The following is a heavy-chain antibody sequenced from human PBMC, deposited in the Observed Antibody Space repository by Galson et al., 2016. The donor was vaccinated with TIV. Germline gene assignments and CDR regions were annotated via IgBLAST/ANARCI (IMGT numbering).Heavy chain of an antibody. CDR3: ARVYADYYFDH. Sequence: SLRLSCAASGFTFSNYPMHWVRQAPGKGLEWVAYISFDGSDKYYAASVKGRFTISRDKSKNSLYLQMDSLRAEDTAVYSCARVYADYYFDHWGRGTLVTVSS. CDR1: GFTFSNYP. V-gene: IGHV3-30-3*01. D-gene: IGHD4-17*01. CDR2: ISFDGSDK. J-gene: IGHJ4*02.